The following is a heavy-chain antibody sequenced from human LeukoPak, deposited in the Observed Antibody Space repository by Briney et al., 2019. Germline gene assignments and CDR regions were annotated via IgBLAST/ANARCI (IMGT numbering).Heavy chain of an antibody. V-gene: IGHV3-30*02. D-gene: IGHD4-17*01. J-gene: IGHJ2*01. CDR1: GFTFSNYG. Sequence: SGGSLRLSCAASGFTFSNYGVHWVRQAPGKGLEWVAFVRYGASNKYYADSVKGRFTISRDNSKNTLYLQVNSLRAEDTAVYYCARDGDYLYWYFDLWGRGTLVTVSS. CDR3: ARDGDYLYWYFDL. CDR2: VRYGASNK.